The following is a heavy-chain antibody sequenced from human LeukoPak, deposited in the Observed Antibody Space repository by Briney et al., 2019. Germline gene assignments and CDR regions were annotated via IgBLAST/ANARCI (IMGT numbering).Heavy chain of an antibody. Sequence: GGSLRLSCAASGFTFSSYAMHWVRQAPGKGLEWVAVISYDGSNKYYADSVQGRFTISRDNSKNTLYLQMNSLRAEDTAVYYCARDRVGATDYFDYWGQGTLVTVSS. CDR2: ISYDGSNK. CDR3: ARDRVGATDYFDY. D-gene: IGHD1-26*01. J-gene: IGHJ4*02. V-gene: IGHV3-30-3*01. CDR1: GFTFSSYA.